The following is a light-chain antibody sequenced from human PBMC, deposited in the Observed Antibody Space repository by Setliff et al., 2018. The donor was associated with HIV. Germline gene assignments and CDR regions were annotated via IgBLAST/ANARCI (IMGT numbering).Light chain of an antibody. CDR3: SSYTPNDARRV. Sequence: QSALTQHASLSGSPGQSITIPCTGNSTDSGDYNFISWFQQHPGQAPKLLVYDVSDRPSGISDRFSGSKSGNTASLTISGLQADDEANYYCSSYTPNDARRVFGGGTKVTVL. CDR2: DVS. CDR1: STDSGDYNF. J-gene: IGLJ3*02. V-gene: IGLV2-14*01.